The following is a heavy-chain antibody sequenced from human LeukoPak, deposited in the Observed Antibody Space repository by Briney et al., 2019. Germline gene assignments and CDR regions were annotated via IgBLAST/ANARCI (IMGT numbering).Heavy chain of an antibody. Sequence: ASVTVSCKASGYTFTSYGISWVRQAPGQGIEWMGWISAYNGNTNYAQKLQGRVTMTTDTSTSTAYMGLRSLRSDDTAVYYCARGGPSYGSGSDAFDVWGQGTMVTVSS. CDR1: GYTFTSYG. D-gene: IGHD3-10*01. CDR2: ISAYNGNT. V-gene: IGHV1-18*01. CDR3: ARGGPSYGSGSDAFDV. J-gene: IGHJ3*01.